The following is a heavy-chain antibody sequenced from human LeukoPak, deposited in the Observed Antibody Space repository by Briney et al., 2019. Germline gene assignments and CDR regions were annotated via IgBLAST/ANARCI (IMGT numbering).Heavy chain of an antibody. CDR3: GGKRPKGVGGGIWFDP. Sequence: AAVTVSCKASGYTFTSYYMHWVRQAPGQGLEWMGIINPSGGSTNYAHKLQGRVTMPRDTSTKTLYMDPISLRSEGAAGYYRGGKRPKGVGGGIWFDPWGQGTLATVSS. CDR2: INPSGGST. CDR1: GYTFTSYY. V-gene: IGHV1-46*01. J-gene: IGHJ5*02. D-gene: IGHD3-16*01.